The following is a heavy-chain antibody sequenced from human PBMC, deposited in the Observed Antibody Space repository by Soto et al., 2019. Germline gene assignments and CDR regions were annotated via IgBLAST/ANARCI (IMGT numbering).Heavy chain of an antibody. CDR3: ARRARPDFYYMDV. Sequence: EVQLAESGGGLAQPGGSLRLSCAASGFTLSGYAMDWVRQAPGKGLEYVSGISSSGVGTYYANSVQGRFTISRDNSKNTVYLQMGSLRPEDRAVYYCARRARPDFYYMDVWGKGTTVTVSS. J-gene: IGHJ6*03. V-gene: IGHV3-64*01. CDR1: GFTLSGYA. D-gene: IGHD6-6*01. CDR2: ISSSGVGT.